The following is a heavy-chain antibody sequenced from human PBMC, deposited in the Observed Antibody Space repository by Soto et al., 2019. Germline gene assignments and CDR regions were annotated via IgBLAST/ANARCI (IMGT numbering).Heavy chain of an antibody. CDR3: AKDDVGYYFEF. CDR2: ITSSGGTT. Sequence: GGSLRLSCAASGFIFSHYAMSWVRQAPGKGLEWVSAITSSGGTTYYADSVKVRFTISRDNSENTLYLQMNTLRAEDTAVYFCAKDDVGYYFEFWGQGTLVTVSS. V-gene: IGHV3-23*01. J-gene: IGHJ4*02. CDR1: GFIFSHYA. D-gene: IGHD2-21*01.